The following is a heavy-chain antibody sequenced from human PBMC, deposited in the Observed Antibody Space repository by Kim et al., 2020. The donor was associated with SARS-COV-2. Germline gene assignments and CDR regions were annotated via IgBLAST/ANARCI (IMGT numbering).Heavy chain of an antibody. D-gene: IGHD3-9*01. CDR3: GRQTYDILTGLGGRVDP. J-gene: IGHJ5*02. Sequence: SETLSLTCTVSGGSISSSSYYWGWIRQPPGKGLEWIGSIYYSGSTYYNPSLKSRVTISVDTSKNQFSLKLSSVTAADTAVYYCGRQTYDILTGLGGRVDPWGQGTLVTVSS. CDR1: GGSISSSSYY. V-gene: IGHV4-39*01. CDR2: IYYSGST.